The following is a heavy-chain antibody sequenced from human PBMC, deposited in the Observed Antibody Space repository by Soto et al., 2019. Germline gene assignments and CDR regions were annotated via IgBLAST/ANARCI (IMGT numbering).Heavy chain of an antibody. CDR3: AREHYGSGKVFDY. CDR1: GYSFTGYY. CDR2: INSNSGDT. V-gene: IGHV1-2*04. Sequence: QVQLVQSGAEVKNPGASVKVSCKASGYSFTGYYMHWVRQAPGQGLEWLGWINSNSGDTNYAQKFQGWVTMTGDTSISTAYMEVSRLRSDDTAVYYCAREHYGSGKVFDYWGQGTLVTVSS. J-gene: IGHJ4*02. D-gene: IGHD3-10*01.